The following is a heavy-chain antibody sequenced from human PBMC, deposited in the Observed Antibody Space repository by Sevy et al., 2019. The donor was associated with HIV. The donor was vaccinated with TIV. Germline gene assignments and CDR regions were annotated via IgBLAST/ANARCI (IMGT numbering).Heavy chain of an antibody. Sequence: SETLSLTCAVYGGSFSGYYWSWIRQPPGKGLEWIGEINHSGSTNYNPSLKSRVTISVDTSKNQFSLKLSSVTAADTAGYYCARGTGDSSGYYYFDYWGQGTLVTVSS. V-gene: IGHV4-34*01. CDR2: INHSGST. CDR1: GGSFSGYY. D-gene: IGHD3-22*01. J-gene: IGHJ4*02. CDR3: ARGTGDSSGYYYFDY.